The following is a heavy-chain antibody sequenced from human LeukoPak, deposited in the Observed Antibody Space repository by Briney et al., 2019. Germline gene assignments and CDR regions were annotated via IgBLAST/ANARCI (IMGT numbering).Heavy chain of an antibody. CDR1: GGSVSSGSYY. V-gene: IGHV4-61*01. CDR2: IYYSGST. J-gene: IGHJ6*02. D-gene: IGHD3-3*01. Sequence: SETLSLTCTVSGGSVSSGSYYWSWIRQPPGKGLEWIGYIYYSGSTNYNPSLKSRVTISVDTSKNQFSLKLSPVTAADTAVYYCARDRSRITIFGVPYYYYYYGMDVWGQGTTVTVSS. CDR3: ARDRSRITIFGVPYYYYYYGMDV.